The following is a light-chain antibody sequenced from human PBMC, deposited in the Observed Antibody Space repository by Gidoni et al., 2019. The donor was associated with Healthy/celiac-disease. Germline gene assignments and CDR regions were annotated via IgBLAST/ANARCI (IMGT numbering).Light chain of an antibody. CDR3: QQSYSTPVT. Sequence: DIQMTPSPSSLSASVGDRVTITCRASQSISSYLNWYQQKPGKAPKLLIYAAYSVQSGVPSRFSGSGSGTDFTLTISSLQPEDFATYYCQQSYSTPVTFGQGTKLEIK. V-gene: IGKV1-39*01. CDR2: AAY. J-gene: IGKJ2*01. CDR1: QSISSY.